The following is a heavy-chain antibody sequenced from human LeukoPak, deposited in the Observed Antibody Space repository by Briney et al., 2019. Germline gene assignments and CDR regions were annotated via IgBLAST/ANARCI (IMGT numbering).Heavy chain of an antibody. Sequence: ASVKVSCKASGGTFSSYAISWVRQAPGQGLEWMGGIIPTFGTANYAQKFQGRVTIITDESTSTAYMELSSLRSEDTAVYYCASSQSYYYYYYMDVWGKGTTVTVSS. V-gene: IGHV1-69*05. J-gene: IGHJ6*03. CDR2: IIPTFGTA. CDR3: ASSQSYYYYYYMDV. CDR1: GGTFSSYA.